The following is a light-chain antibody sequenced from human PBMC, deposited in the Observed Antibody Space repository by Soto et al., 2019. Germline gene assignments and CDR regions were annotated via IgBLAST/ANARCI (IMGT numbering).Light chain of an antibody. CDR3: QQYNLYSASWT. Sequence: DIQMTQSPSTLSASVGDRVTITCRASQSVSGWLAWYQQKPGKAPKVLIYKASSLQSGVPSRFSGSGSGTEFTLSISSLQPDDFATYYYQQYNLYSASWTFGQGTKVEIK. CDR1: QSVSGW. J-gene: IGKJ1*01. V-gene: IGKV1-5*03. CDR2: KAS.